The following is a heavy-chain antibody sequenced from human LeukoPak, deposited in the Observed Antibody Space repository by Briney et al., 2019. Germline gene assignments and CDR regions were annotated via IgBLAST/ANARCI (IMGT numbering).Heavy chain of an antibody. D-gene: IGHD2-2*01. Sequence: SETLSLTCTVSGGSISSGGYYWSWIRQPPGKGLEWIGYIYHSGSTYYNPSLKSRVTISVDTSKNQFSLKLSSVTAADTAVYYCARAHIVVVPAAKGSWYFDLWGRGTLVTVSS. CDR3: ARAHIVVVPAAKGSWYFDL. CDR1: GGSISSGGYY. J-gene: IGHJ2*01. CDR2: IYHSGST. V-gene: IGHV4-30-2*01.